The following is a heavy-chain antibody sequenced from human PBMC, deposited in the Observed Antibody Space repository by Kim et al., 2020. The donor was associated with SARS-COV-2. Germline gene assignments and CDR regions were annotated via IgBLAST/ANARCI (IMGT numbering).Heavy chain of an antibody. CDR3: ARASRGGDCLYY. V-gene: IGHV3-21*01. CDR1: GFTFITYR. Sequence: GGSLRLSCAASGFTFITYRMNWVRQAPGKGLEWVSSIVRSSSYANSVRGRFTISRDNNKDSLYLQMNSLRAEDTAVYYCARASRGGDCLYYLGQGSLVTVSS. J-gene: IGHJ4*02. CDR2: IVRSSS. D-gene: IGHD2-21*02.